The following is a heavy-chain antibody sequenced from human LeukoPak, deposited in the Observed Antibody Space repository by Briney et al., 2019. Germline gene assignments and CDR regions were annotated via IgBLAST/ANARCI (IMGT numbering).Heavy chain of an antibody. Sequence: GASVKVSCKASGGTFSSYAISWVRQAPGQGLEWMGGIIPIFGTANYAQKFQGRVTITTDESTSTAYMELSSLRSEDTAVYYCARGLDIVVVPAAYSGYYYYYMDVWGKGTTVTVSS. D-gene: IGHD2-2*01. CDR1: GGTFSSYA. CDR3: ARGLDIVVVPAAYSGYYYYYMDV. J-gene: IGHJ6*03. CDR2: IIPIFGTA. V-gene: IGHV1-69*05.